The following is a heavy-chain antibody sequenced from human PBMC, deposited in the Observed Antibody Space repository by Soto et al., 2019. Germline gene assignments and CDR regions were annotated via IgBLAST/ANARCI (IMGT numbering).Heavy chain of an antibody. Sequence: KPSETLSLTCAVYGGSFSGYYWSWIRQPPGKGLEWIGEINHSGSTNYNPSLKSRVTISVDTSKNQFSLKLSSVTAADTAVYYCARALPWFGLDYWGQGTLVTVSS. D-gene: IGHD3-10*01. CDR3: ARALPWFGLDY. V-gene: IGHV4-34*01. J-gene: IGHJ4*02. CDR2: INHSGST. CDR1: GGSFSGYY.